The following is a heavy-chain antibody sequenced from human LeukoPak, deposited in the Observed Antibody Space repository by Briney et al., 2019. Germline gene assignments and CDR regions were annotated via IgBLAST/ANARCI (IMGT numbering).Heavy chain of an antibody. Sequence: SQTLSLTCAVSGGSISSGGYSWSWIRRPPGKGLEWIGYIYHSGSTYYNPSLKSRVTISVDRSKNQFSLKLSSVTAADTAVYYCARSDFGDSSGYYYYYGMDVWGQGTTVTVSS. CDR1: GGSISSGGYS. D-gene: IGHD3-22*01. J-gene: IGHJ6*02. V-gene: IGHV4-30-2*01. CDR2: IYHSGST. CDR3: ARSDFGDSSGYYYYYGMDV.